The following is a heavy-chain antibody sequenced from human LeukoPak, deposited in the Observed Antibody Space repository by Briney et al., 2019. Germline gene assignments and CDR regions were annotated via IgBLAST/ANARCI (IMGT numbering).Heavy chain of an antibody. CDR3: ASRTGSYYPFDS. CDR1: GYSITSYW. D-gene: IGHD1-26*01. V-gene: IGHV5-51*01. Sequence: GESLKISCKGSGYSITSYWIGWVRQMPGKGLEWMGIIYPGDSDIRYSPSFQGQVTISADKSIDTAYLQWSSLKASDSAMYYCASRTGSYYPFDSWGQGTLVTVSS. J-gene: IGHJ4*02. CDR2: IYPGDSDI.